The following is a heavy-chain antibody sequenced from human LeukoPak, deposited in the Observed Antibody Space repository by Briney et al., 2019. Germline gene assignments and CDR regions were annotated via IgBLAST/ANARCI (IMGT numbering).Heavy chain of an antibody. D-gene: IGHD2-2*01. CDR2: IYYSGST. V-gene: IGHV4-39*01. CDR3: ARVSERYCSSTSCSYFDY. CDR1: GGSISSSSYY. J-gene: IGHJ4*02. Sequence: SETLSLTCTVSGGSISSSSYYWGWIRQPPGKGLEWIGSIYYSGSTYYNPSLKSRVTISVDTSKNQFSLKLSSVTAADTAVYYCARVSERYCSSTSCSYFDYWGQGTLVTVSS.